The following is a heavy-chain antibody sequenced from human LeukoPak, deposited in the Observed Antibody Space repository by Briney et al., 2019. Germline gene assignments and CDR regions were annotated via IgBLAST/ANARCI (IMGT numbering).Heavy chain of an antibody. CDR1: GFTFSSYS. V-gene: IGHV3-21*01. Sequence: PGGSLRLSCAASGFTFSSYSMNWVRQAPGKGLEWVSFISTSSSYIYYADSVKGRFTISRDNAKNSLYLQMNSLRAEDTAVYYCARERSGYFLGYFDYWGQGTLVTVSS. J-gene: IGHJ4*02. D-gene: IGHD3-22*01. CDR3: ARERSGYFLGYFDY. CDR2: ISTSSSYI.